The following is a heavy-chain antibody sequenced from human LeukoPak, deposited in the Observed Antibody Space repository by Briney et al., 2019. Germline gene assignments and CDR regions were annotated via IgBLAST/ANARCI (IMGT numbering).Heavy chain of an antibody. Sequence: ASVKVSCKASGYTFTSYGISWVRQAPGQGLEWMGWISAYNGNTNYAQKLQGRVTMTTDTSTSTAYMELRSLRSDDTAVYYCARGYDFWSGYQDYYFDYWGQGTLVIVSS. V-gene: IGHV1-18*01. J-gene: IGHJ4*02. D-gene: IGHD3-3*01. CDR3: ARGYDFWSGYQDYYFDY. CDR2: ISAYNGNT. CDR1: GYTFTSYG.